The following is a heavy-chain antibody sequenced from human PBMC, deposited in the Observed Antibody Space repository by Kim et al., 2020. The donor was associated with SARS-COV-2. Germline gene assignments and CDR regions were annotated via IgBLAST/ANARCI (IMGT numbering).Heavy chain of an antibody. D-gene: IGHD6-19*01. CDR2: T. CDR3: ASYSSGWRFDY. Sequence: TNYNPALKSRVTISVDTSKNQFSLKLSSVTAADTAVYYCASYSSGWRFDYWGQGTLVTVSS. J-gene: IGHJ4*02. V-gene: IGHV4-59*01.